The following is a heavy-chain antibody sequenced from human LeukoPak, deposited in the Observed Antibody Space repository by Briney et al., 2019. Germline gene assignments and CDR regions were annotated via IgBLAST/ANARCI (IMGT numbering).Heavy chain of an antibody. CDR2: ISAYNGNT. CDR1: GYTFTSYG. CDR3: ARDPRQSTSGPNYYYYYGMDV. Sequence: GASVKVSCKASGYTFTSYGISWVRQAPGQGLEWMGWISAYNGNTNYAQKLQRRVTMTTDTSTSTAYMELRSLRSDDTAVYYCARDPRQSTSGPNYYYYYGMDVWGQGTTVTVSS. V-gene: IGHV1-18*01. J-gene: IGHJ6*02. D-gene: IGHD2-2*01.